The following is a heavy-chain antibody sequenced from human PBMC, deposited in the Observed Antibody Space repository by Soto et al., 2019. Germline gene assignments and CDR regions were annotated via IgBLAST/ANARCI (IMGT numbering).Heavy chain of an antibody. V-gene: IGHV3-21*01. CDR1: GFTFSSYS. D-gene: IGHD3-22*01. J-gene: IGHJ6*02. CDR2: ISSSSSYI. Sequence: PGGSLRLSCAASGFTFSSYSMNWVRQAPGKGLEWVSSISSSSSYIYYADSVKGRFTISRDNAKNSLYLQMNSLRAEDTAVYYWARDRYYYDSSGYLVDGMDVWGQGTTVTVSS. CDR3: ARDRYYYDSSGYLVDGMDV.